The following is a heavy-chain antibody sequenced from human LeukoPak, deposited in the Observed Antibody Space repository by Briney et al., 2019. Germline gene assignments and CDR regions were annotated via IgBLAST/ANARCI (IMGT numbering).Heavy chain of an antibody. V-gene: IGHV3-43*01. Sequence: PGGSLRLSCAASGFTFDDYTMHWVRHAPGKGLEWVSLISWDGGSTYYADSVKGRFTISRDNSKNSLYLQMNSLRTEDTALYYCAKDMFGSSWGGYMDVWGKGTTVTVSS. CDR2: ISWDGGST. J-gene: IGHJ6*03. D-gene: IGHD6-13*01. CDR1: GFTFDDYT. CDR3: AKDMFGSSWGGYMDV.